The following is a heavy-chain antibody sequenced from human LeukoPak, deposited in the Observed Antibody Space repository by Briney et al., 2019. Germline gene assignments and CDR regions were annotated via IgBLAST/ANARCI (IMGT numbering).Heavy chain of an antibody. CDR1: GFTFSSYW. CDR3: ARDHRGIYSPFDY. J-gene: IGHJ4*02. V-gene: IGHV3-7*01. Sequence: GGSLRLSCAASGFTFSSYWMNWVRQAPGKGLEWVANIKPDGSEKYYVDSVKGRFIISRDNAKNSLYLQMNSLRAEDTAVYYCARDHRGIYSPFDYWGQGTLVTVSS. D-gene: IGHD2-21*01. CDR2: IKPDGSEK.